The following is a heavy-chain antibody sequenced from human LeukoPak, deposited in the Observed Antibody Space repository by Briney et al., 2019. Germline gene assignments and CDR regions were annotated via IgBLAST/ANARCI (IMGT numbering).Heavy chain of an antibody. CDR1: GGSISSSSYY. J-gene: IGHJ6*03. CDR3: ARDRPRLRGYSYGYYYYMDV. CDR2: IYYSGSA. V-gene: IGHV4-39*07. Sequence: PSETLSLTCTVSGGSISSSSYYWGWIRQPPGKGLEWIGSIYYSGSAYYNPSLKSRVTISVDTSKNQFSLKLSSVTAADTAVYYCARDRPRLRGYSYGYYYYMDVWGKGTTVTISS. D-gene: IGHD5-18*01.